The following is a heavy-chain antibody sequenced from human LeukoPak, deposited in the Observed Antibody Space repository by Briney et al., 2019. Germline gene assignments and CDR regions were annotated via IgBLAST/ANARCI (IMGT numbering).Heavy chain of an antibody. V-gene: IGHV4-59*01. Sequence: SETLSLTCTVSGGSISSYYWSWIRQPPGKGLEWIGYIYYSGSTNYNPSLKSRVTISVDTSKNQFSLKLSSVTAADTAVYYCARVDGSCSGGSCPSGNWFDPWGQGTLITVSS. J-gene: IGHJ5*02. D-gene: IGHD2-15*01. CDR2: IYYSGST. CDR3: ARVDGSCSGGSCPSGNWFDP. CDR1: GGSISSYY.